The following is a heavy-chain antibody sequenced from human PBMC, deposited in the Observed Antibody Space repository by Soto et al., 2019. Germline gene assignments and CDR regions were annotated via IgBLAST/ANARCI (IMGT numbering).Heavy chain of an antibody. V-gene: IGHV5-10-1*01. Sequence: PGESLKISCKGSGYSFAGCWITWVRQKPGKGLEWMGRIDPSDSQTYYSPSFRGHVTISADKSISTAYLQWSSLKASDTAMYYCARQGRKDIVLMVPDYWGQGTLVTVSS. CDR3: ARQGRKDIVLMVPDY. J-gene: IGHJ4*02. D-gene: IGHD2-8*01. CDR2: IDPSDSQT. CDR1: GYSFAGCW.